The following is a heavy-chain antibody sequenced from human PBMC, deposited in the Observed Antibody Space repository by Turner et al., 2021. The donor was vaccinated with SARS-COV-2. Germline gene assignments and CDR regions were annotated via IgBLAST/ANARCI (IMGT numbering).Heavy chain of an antibody. Sequence: QVQLVQSGAEVKKPGASVKVPCKASGYTFTSYGISWVRQAPGQGLEWMGWISAYNGNTNYAQKLQGRVTMTTDTSTSTAYMELRSLRSDDTAVYYCAREPFTYYYDSSGNWFDPWGQGTLVTVSS. CDR3: AREPFTYYYDSSGNWFDP. J-gene: IGHJ5*02. CDR1: GYTFTSYG. CDR2: ISAYNGNT. D-gene: IGHD3-22*01. V-gene: IGHV1-18*01.